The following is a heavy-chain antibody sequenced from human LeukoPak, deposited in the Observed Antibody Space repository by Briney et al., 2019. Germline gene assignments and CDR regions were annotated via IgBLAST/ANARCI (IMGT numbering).Heavy chain of an antibody. CDR3: ARDTIAVAGNRDY. CDR2: INPNSGGT. V-gene: IGHV1-2*06. D-gene: IGHD6-19*01. CDR1: GYTFTGYY. J-gene: IGHJ4*02. Sequence: ASVKVSCKASGYTFTGYYMHWVRQAPGQGLEWMGRINPNSGGTNYAQKFQGRVTMTRDTSISTAYMELSRLRSDDTAVYYCARDTIAVAGNRDYWGQGTLVTVSS.